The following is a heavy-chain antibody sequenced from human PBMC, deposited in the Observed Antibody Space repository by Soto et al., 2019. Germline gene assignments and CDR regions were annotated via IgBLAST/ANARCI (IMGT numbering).Heavy chain of an antibody. CDR1: GFTFSRYG. CDR3: AKRDDYYDSSGYYLAAFDI. J-gene: IGHJ3*02. V-gene: IGHV3-30*18. CDR2: ISYDGSNK. Sequence: QVQLVESGGGVVQPGRSLRLSCAASGFTFSRYGMHWVRQAPGKGLEWVAVISYDGSNKYYADSVKGRFTISRDNSKNTLYLQMNSLRAEDTAVYYCAKRDDYYDSSGYYLAAFDIWGQGTMVTVSS. D-gene: IGHD3-22*01.